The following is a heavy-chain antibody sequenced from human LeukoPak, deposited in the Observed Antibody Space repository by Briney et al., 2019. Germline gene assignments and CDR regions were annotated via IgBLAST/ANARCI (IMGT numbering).Heavy chain of an antibody. V-gene: IGHV3-66*02. CDR3: ARDRGEAQNWVALDP. J-gene: IGHJ5*02. Sequence: GGSLRLSCAASGFTVSNDYMAWVRQAPGRGLEWVSLIYGDGTTFYTDSVKGRFTISRDNFENTLYLQMDRLRPEDTALYYCARDRGEAQNWVALDPWGQGTLVTVSS. CDR1: GFTVSNDY. D-gene: IGHD3-10*01. CDR2: IYGDGTT.